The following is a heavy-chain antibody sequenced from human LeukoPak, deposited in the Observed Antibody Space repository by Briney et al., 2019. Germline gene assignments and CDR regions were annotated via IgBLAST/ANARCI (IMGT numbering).Heavy chain of an antibody. J-gene: IGHJ6*03. CDR1: GGSISSSNW. D-gene: IGHD3-10*01. CDR3: ARDTYYGSGSYSGYYYYMDV. Sequence: SETLSLTCAVSGGSISSSNWWSWVRQPPGKGLEWIGEIYHSGSTNYNPSLKSRVTISVDKSRNQFSLKLSSVTAADTAVYYCARDTYYGSGSYSGYYYYMDVWGKGTTVTISS. CDR2: IYHSGST. V-gene: IGHV4-4*02.